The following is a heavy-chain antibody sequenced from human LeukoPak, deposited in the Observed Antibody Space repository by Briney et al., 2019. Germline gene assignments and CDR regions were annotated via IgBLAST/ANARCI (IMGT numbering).Heavy chain of an antibody. D-gene: IGHD3-10*01. CDR2: IYYNGST. J-gene: IGHJ4*02. Sequence: PSETLSLTCTVSGGSISSYYWNWIRQPPGKGLEWIGYIYYNGSTNYTPSLKSRVTISVDTSKNHFSLKLNSVTAADTAVYYCARVQESNYYASGGQTDYWGQGTLVTVSS. CDR1: GGSISSYY. V-gene: IGHV4-59*01. CDR3: ARVQESNYYASGGQTDY.